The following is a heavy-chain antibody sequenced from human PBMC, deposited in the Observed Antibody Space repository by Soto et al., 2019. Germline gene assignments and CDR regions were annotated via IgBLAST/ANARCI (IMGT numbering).Heavy chain of an antibody. V-gene: IGHV3-43*01. CDR3: ARETLSYGSALDV. CDR2: ITWNGANT. Sequence: PGGSLRLSCAASGFRFDEYNMHWVRQAPGKGLEWLSLITWNGANTYYADSVKGRFTISRDGTTKSVPLQMTSLKREDTGLYYCARETLSYGSALDVWGQGTTVTVSS. D-gene: IGHD3-16*01. J-gene: IGHJ6*02. CDR1: GFRFDEYN.